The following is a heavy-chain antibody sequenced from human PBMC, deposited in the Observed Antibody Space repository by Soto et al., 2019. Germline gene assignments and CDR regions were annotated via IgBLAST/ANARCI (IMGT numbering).Heavy chain of an antibody. J-gene: IGHJ4*02. CDR3: ARGRYYDSSGFYYFDY. V-gene: IGHV4-31*03. CDR2: IYYSGST. Sequence: QVQLQESGPGLVKPSQTLSLTCTVSGGSISSGGYYWSWIRQHPGQGLEWIGYIYYSGSTYYNPSLKSRVTISVDTSKNQFSLKLSSVTAADTAVYYCARGRYYDSSGFYYFDYWGQGTLVTVSS. CDR1: GGSISSGGYY. D-gene: IGHD3-22*01.